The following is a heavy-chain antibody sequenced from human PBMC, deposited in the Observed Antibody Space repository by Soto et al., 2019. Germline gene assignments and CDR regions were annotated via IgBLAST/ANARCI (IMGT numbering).Heavy chain of an antibody. CDR1: GFTFSSYA. D-gene: IGHD6-6*01. V-gene: IGHV3-23*01. J-gene: IGHJ6*02. CDR2: ISGSGGST. CDR3: AKDKAARDYDYYGMDV. Sequence: HPGGSLRLSCAASGFTFSSYAMSWVRQAPGKGLEWVSAISGSGGSTYYADSVKGRFTISRDNSKNTLYLQMNSLRAEDTAVYYCAKDKAARDYDYYGMDVWGQGTTVTVSS.